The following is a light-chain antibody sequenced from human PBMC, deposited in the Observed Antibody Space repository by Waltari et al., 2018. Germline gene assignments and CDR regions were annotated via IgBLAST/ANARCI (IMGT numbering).Light chain of an antibody. V-gene: IGKV1-39*01. CDR1: QSISSY. CDR3: QQSYSTPPT. J-gene: IGKJ4*01. CDR2: AAS. Sequence: DIQMTQSPSSLSASLGDRVNITCRASQSISSYLNWYQQKPGKAPKLLIYAASSLQSGVPSRVSGSGSGTDFTLTISSLQPEDFATYYCQQSYSTPPTFGGGTKVEIK.